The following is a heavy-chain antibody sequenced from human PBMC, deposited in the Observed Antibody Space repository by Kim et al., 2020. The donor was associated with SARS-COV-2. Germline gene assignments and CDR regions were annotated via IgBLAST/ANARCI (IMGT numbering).Heavy chain of an antibody. D-gene: IGHD5-12*01. CDR2: T. V-gene: IGHV4-4*09. J-gene: IGHJ4*02. Sequence: TTYNPPLKSRVTISVDTSKNQFSLKLSSVTAADTAVYYCASSGYDYYFDYWGQGTLVTVSS. CDR3: ASSGYDYYFDY.